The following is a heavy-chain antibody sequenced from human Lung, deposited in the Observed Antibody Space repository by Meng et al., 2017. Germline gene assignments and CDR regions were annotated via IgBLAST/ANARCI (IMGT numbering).Heavy chain of an antibody. CDR2: LIAVFDKT. V-gene: IGHV1-69*13. CDR3: ARGRRNEPLFDY. D-gene: IGHD1-14*01. CDR1: GDSFSTQT. Sequence: QVQLVQSGAEVKKPGSSVKCACKTSGDSFSTQTFSWVRQAPGQGLEWMGGLIAVFDKTKAAPRFQDRVTFTADESTSTAYMELSSLTFDDTAVYFCARGRRNEPLFDYWGQGTLVTVSS. J-gene: IGHJ4*02.